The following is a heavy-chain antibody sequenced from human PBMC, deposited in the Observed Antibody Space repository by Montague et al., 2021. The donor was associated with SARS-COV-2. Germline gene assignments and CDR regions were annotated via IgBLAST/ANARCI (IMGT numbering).Heavy chain of an antibody. Sequence: TLSLTCTVSGGSISSGGYYWSWIRQHPGRGLEWIGYIYYSGSTYYNPSLKSRVTISVDTSKNQFSLKLSSVTAADTAVYYCARVQGITMIVVVIGAFDIWRQGTMVTVSS. J-gene: IGHJ3*02. CDR1: GGSISSGGYY. D-gene: IGHD3-22*01. V-gene: IGHV4-31*03. CDR3: ARVQGITMIVVVIGAFDI. CDR2: IYYSGST.